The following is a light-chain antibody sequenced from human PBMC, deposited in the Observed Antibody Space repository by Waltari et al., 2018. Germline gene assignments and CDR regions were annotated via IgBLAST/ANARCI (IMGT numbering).Light chain of an antibody. J-gene: IGLJ3*02. CDR2: DVS. Sequence: QSALTQPASVSGSPGQSITISCTGTSSDVGGYNYVSWYQQHPGKAPKLMIYDVSNRASGVSNRFSGSKSCNTASLTISGLQAEDEADFYCSSYTNTGTRVFGGGTKLTVL. CDR3: SSYTNTGTRV. CDR1: SSDVGGYNY. V-gene: IGLV2-14*03.